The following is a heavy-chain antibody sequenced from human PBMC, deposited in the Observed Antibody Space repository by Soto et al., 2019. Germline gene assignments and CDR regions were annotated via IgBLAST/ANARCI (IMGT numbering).Heavy chain of an antibody. CDR2: ISWDSSTI. V-gene: IGHV3-9*01. CDR3: VQGRYPTMATPLDH. J-gene: IGHJ4*02. D-gene: IGHD2-15*01. CDR1: GFTFDNCG. Sequence: EVKLVESGGGLVQPGRSLRLSCAASGFTFDNCGMHWVRQAPGKGLEWVAGISWDSSTIGYADSVKGRFIISRDDAKNSLYLQMDSLRGDDTALYYCVQGRYPTMATPLDHWGQGTQVIVSS.